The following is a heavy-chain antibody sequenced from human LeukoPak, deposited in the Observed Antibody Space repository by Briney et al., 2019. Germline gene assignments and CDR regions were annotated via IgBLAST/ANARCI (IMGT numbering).Heavy chain of an antibody. CDR2: INPNSGGT. V-gene: IGHV1-2*02. J-gene: IGHJ6*03. CDR1: GYTFTGYY. CDR3: ARVGGYDSVFYYYYYMDV. D-gene: IGHD5-12*01. Sequence: ASVEVSCKASGYTFTGYYMHWVRQAPGQGLEWMGWINPNSGGTNYAQKFQGRVTMTRDTSISTAYMELSRLRSDDTAVYYCARVGGYDSVFYYYYYMDVWGKGTTVTVSS.